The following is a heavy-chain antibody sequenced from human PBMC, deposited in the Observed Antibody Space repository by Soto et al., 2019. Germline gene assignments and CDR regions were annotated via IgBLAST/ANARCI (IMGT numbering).Heavy chain of an antibody. CDR3: ARLPAVAGPTYFDY. J-gene: IGHJ4*02. D-gene: IGHD6-19*01. Sequence: SETLSLTCTVSGGSISSSSYYWGWIRQPPGKGLEWIGSIYYSGSTYYNPSLKSRVTISVDTSKNQFSLKLGSVTAADTAVYYCARLPAVAGPTYFDYWGQGTLVTVSS. V-gene: IGHV4-39*01. CDR1: GGSISSSSYY. CDR2: IYYSGST.